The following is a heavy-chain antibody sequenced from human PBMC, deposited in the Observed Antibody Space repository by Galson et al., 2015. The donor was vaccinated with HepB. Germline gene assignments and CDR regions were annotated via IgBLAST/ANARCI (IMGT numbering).Heavy chain of an antibody. D-gene: IGHD6-13*01. V-gene: IGHV3-13*01. CDR2: IGTAGDT. Sequence: SLRLSCAASGFTFSSYDMHWVRQATGKGLEWVSAIGTAGDTYYPGSVKGRFTISRENAKNSLYLQMNSLRAGDTAVYYFARGGWQQLGFDYWGQGTLVTVSS. CDR1: GFTFSSYD. CDR3: ARGGWQQLGFDY. J-gene: IGHJ4*02.